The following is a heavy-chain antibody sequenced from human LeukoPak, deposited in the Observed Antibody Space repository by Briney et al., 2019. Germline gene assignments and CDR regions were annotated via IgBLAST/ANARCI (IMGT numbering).Heavy chain of an antibody. J-gene: IGHJ6*02. D-gene: IGHD1-26*01. Sequence: GASVKVSCKASGYTFTSYGISWVRQAPGQGLEWMGWISAYNGNTNYAQKLQGRVTMTTDTSTSTAYMELSSLRSEDTAVYYCATGTGATTGHYYYYYGMDVWGQGTTVTVSS. CDR3: ATGTGATTGHYYYYYGMDV. V-gene: IGHV1-18*01. CDR1: GYTFTSYG. CDR2: ISAYNGNT.